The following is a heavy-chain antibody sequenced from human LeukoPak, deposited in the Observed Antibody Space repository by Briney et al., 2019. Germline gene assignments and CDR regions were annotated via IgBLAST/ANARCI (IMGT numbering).Heavy chain of an antibody. CDR3: ARQLRMNSSSWSTPYYYYYYMDV. J-gene: IGHJ6*03. V-gene: IGHV1-8*01. CDR2: MNPNSGNT. D-gene: IGHD6-13*01. CDR1: GYTFTSYD. Sequence: ASVKVSCKASGYTFTSYDINWVRQATGQGLEWMGWMNPNSGNTGYAQKFQGRVTMTRNTSISTAYMELSSLRSEDTAVYYCARQLRMNSSSWSTPYYYYYYMDVWGKGTTVTISS.